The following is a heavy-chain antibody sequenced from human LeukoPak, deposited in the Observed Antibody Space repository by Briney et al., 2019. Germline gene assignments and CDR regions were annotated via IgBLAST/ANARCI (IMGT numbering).Heavy chain of an antibody. CDR2: IDQDGNHE. Sequence: PGGSLRLSCAASGLTFSSYWMSWVRQAPGKGLEWVANIDQDGNHENYVDSVEGRFSISRDNAKNSLFLQMHSLRAEDTAVYYCASTFPYCSDGSCALGGQGTLVTVSS. CDR1: GLTFSSYW. V-gene: IGHV3-7*01. J-gene: IGHJ4*02. CDR3: ASTFPYCSDGSCAL. D-gene: IGHD2-15*01.